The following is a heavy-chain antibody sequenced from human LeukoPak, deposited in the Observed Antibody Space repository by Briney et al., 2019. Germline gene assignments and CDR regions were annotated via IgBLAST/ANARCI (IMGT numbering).Heavy chain of an antibody. Sequence: SGGSLRLSCAASGFAFGSYATAWVRQAPGKGLEWVSHISGSGGIIYYTDSVKGRFTISRDNSKNTLYLQMDSLRAEDTAVYYCAKTTAGHSSGRYPGWPVDYWGQGTLVTVSS. J-gene: IGHJ4*02. D-gene: IGHD6-19*01. CDR1: GFAFGSYA. CDR3: AKTTAGHSSGRYPGWPVDY. V-gene: IGHV3-23*01. CDR2: ISGSGGII.